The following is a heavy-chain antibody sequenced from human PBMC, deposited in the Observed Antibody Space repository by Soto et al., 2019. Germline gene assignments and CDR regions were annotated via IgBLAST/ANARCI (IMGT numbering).Heavy chain of an antibody. Sequence: GGSLRLSCAASGFPFSSYAMRWVRQAPGKGLECVSAISGTAASTYYADSVKGRFTISRDTSKNTLYLQMNSLRAEDTAVYYCTKDRGVAARSRYWGQGTLVNVSS. J-gene: IGHJ4*02. CDR3: TKDRGVAARSRY. D-gene: IGHD6-6*01. CDR1: GFPFSSYA. V-gene: IGHV3-23*01. CDR2: ISGTAAST.